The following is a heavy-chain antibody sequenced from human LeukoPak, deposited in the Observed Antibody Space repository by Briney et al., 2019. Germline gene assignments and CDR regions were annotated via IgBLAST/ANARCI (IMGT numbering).Heavy chain of an antibody. CDR2: ISVSSGYI. CDR3: ARDSYYGSGSPDYYGMDV. D-gene: IGHD3-10*01. V-gene: IGHV3-21*01. J-gene: IGHJ6*02. Sequence: GGSLRLSSAASGFTSTSDSMNWVRQAPGKGLEWVSYISVSSGYIYYADSVRGGFTISRDNATNSLYLKTNSLRADDTAVYDCARDSYYGSGSPDYYGMDVWGQGATGTVS. CDR1: GFTSTSDS.